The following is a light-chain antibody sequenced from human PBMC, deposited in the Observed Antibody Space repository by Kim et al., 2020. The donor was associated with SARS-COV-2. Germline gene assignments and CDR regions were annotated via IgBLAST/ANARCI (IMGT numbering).Light chain of an antibody. CDR1: QSVSSSY. J-gene: IGKJ4*01. CDR2: GAS. Sequence: PGERATLSCRASQSVSSSYLAWYQQKPGQAPRLLIYGASSRATGIPDRCSGSGSGTDFTLTISRLEPEDFAVYYCQQYGSSLALTFGGGTKVDIK. CDR3: QQYGSSLALT. V-gene: IGKV3-20*01.